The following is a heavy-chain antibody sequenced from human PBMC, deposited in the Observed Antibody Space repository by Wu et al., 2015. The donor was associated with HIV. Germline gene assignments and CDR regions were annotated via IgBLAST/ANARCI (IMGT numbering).Heavy chain of an antibody. CDR2: INPSGGST. CDR3: ARNTYYYGSGSYYNSVGLNGMDV. D-gene: IGHD3-10*01. V-gene: IGHV1-46*01. CDR1: GYTFTGYY. J-gene: IGHJ6*02. Sequence: QVQLVQSGAEVKKPGASVKVSCKASGYTFTGYYMHWVRQAPGQGLEWMGIINPSGGSTSYAQKFQGRVTMTRDTSTSTVYMELSSLRSEDTAVYYCARNTYYYGSGSYYNSVGLNGMDVWGQGTTVTVSS.